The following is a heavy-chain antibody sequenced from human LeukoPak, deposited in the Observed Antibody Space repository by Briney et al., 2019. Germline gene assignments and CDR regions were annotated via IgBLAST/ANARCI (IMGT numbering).Heavy chain of an antibody. Sequence: PGGSLRLSCAASGFTFSSYAMSWVRQAPGKGLEWVSAISGSGGSTYYADSVKGRFTISRDNSKNTLYLQMNSLRDEDTAVYYCAKDMYSYGRLSYXXQGTLVTVSS. V-gene: IGHV3-23*01. CDR2: ISGSGGST. CDR3: AKDMYSYGRLSY. J-gene: IGHJ4*02. CDR1: GFTFSSYA. D-gene: IGHD5-18*01.